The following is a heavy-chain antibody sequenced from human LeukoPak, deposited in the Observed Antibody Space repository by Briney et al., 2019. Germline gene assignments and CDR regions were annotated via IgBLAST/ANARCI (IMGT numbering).Heavy chain of an antibody. CDR3: ARTLLGVDYGSGSYDFDY. J-gene: IGHJ4*02. V-gene: IGHV4-61*02. D-gene: IGHD3-10*01. CDR1: GGSISSGSYY. Sequence: SETLSLTCTVSGGSISSGSYYWSWIRQPAGKGLEWIGRIYTSGSTNYNPSLKSRVTISVDTSKNQLSLKLSSVTAADTAVYYCARTLLGVDYGSGSYDFDYWGQGTLVTVSS. CDR2: IYTSGST.